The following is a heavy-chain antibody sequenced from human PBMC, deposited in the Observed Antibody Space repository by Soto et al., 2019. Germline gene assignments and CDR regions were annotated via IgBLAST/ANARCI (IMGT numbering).Heavy chain of an antibody. CDR3: VRDTSSGWHLKDH. D-gene: IGHD3-9*01. J-gene: IGHJ4*02. V-gene: IGHV3-9*01. CDR1: GFTFDDHG. Sequence: EVDLVESGGGLAQPGRSLRLSCVASGFTFDDHGMHWGRQIPGRGLEWVSGISWNSGSIGYAESVKGRFTIFRDNAKKSLYQEMNSMSQEDTALYYCVRDTSSGWHLKDHWGQGVQVSVSS. CDR2: ISWNSGSI.